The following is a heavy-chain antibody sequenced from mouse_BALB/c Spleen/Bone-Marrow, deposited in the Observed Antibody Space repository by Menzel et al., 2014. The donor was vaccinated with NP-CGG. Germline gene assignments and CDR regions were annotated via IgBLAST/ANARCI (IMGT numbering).Heavy chain of an antibody. Sequence: EVKLQESGPELVKPGASVKISCKASGYSFTGYFMNWVRQSNGKSLEWIGRINPYHGDTFYNQNFKGKATLTVDKSSSTVDMEYLSLTSEDSAVYYCGRRANFDAMGYWGQGTPVTISS. CDR2: INPYHGDT. D-gene: IGHD3-1*01. V-gene: IGHV1-37*01. J-gene: IGHJ4*01. CDR3: GRRANFDAMGY. CDR1: GYSFTGYF.